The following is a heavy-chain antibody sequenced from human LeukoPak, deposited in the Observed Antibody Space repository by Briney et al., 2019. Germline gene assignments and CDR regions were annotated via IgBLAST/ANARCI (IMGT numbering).Heavy chain of an antibody. D-gene: IGHD3-16*01. CDR1: GFTFSTYW. CDR2: INTDGNTI. Sequence: LTGGSLRLSCAASGFTFSTYWMHWVRQAPGKGLVWVSRINTDGNTISYADSVRGRFTISRDNAKNTLYLHMNSLRAEDTAVYYCATYPQEDFDYWGQGTLVTVSS. J-gene: IGHJ4*02. CDR3: ATYPQEDFDY. V-gene: IGHV3-74*01.